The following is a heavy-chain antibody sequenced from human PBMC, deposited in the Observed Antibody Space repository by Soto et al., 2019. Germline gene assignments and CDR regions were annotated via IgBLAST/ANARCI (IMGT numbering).Heavy chain of an antibody. CDR3: ARGTTVTTYNWFDP. Sequence: QVQLVHSGAEVKKPGSSVKVSCKASGGTFSSYTISWVRQAPGQGLEWMGRIIPILGIANYAQKFQGRVTITADKSTSTAYMELSSLRSEDTAVYYCARGTTVTTYNWFDPWGQGTLVTVPS. CDR2: IIPILGIA. J-gene: IGHJ5*02. CDR1: GGTFSSYT. D-gene: IGHD4-17*01. V-gene: IGHV1-69*02.